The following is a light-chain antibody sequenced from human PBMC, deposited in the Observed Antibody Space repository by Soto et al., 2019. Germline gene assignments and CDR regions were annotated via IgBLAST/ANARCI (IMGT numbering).Light chain of an antibody. J-gene: IGKJ1*01. CDR2: RAS. Sequence: DIQMTQSPSPLSGSLGASATLLCRARQTISSWLGWYQQKPGKDPKLLIYRASTLQSGVPSRFSGGGSGTEFILTISSLQPDDCATYYCQLYNTYSGTFGQGTKVDIK. CDR3: QLYNTYSGT. V-gene: IGKV1-5*03. CDR1: QTISSW.